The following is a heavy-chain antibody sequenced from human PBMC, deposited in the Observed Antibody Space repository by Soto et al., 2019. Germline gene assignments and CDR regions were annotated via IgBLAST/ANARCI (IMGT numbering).Heavy chain of an antibody. V-gene: IGHV4-39*01. D-gene: IGHD3-10*01. J-gene: IGHJ6*03. Sequence: SETLSLTCTVSGGSISSSSYYWGWIRQPPGKGLEWIGSIYYSGSTYYNPSLKSRVTISVDTSKNQFSLKLSSVTAADTAVYYCARVVEGGFGELGSYMDVWGKGTTVTVSS. CDR1: GGSISSSSYY. CDR2: IYYSGST. CDR3: ARVVEGGFGELGSYMDV.